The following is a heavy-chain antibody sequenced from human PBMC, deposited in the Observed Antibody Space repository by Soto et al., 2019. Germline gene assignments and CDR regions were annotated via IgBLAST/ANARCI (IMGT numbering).Heavy chain of an antibody. D-gene: IGHD6-19*01. CDR1: GFTFSSYA. CDR3: AKPGYLEQWLVRGYFDY. Sequence: GGSLRLSCAASGFTFSSYAMSWVRQAPGKGLEWVSAISSSGGTTHYADSVKGRFIISRDNSKNTLYLQMNSLRADDAAVYYCAKPGYLEQWLVRGYFDYWGQGTMVTVSS. CDR2: ISSSGGTT. V-gene: IGHV3-23*01. J-gene: IGHJ4*02.